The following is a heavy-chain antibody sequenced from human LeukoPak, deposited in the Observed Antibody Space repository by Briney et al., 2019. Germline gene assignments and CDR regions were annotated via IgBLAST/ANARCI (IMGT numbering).Heavy chain of an antibody. CDR3: ARDRDCGDGGCYPHFDY. V-gene: IGHV3-7*01. Sequence: GGSLRLSCAASGFTFSSYEINWVRQAPGKGLEWVANIRQDGSDKYYMDSVKGRFTISRDNAKNSLSLQMNSLRVEDTAVYYCARDRDCGDGGCYPHFDYWGQGVRVTVSS. J-gene: IGHJ4*02. CDR2: IRQDGSDK. CDR1: GFTFSSYE. D-gene: IGHD2-15*01.